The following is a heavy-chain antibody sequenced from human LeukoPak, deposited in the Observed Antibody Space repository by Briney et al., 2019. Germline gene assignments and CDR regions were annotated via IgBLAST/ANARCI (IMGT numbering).Heavy chain of an antibody. CDR3: AKHGYTSGWYES. Sequence: GGSLRLSCAASGFTFSSYGMSWVRQAPGKGLEWVSRISGGGGSTYYADSVKGRFTLSRDNSKNTLHLQMNSLRAEDTAVYFCAKHGYTSGWYESWGQGTLVTVSS. J-gene: IGHJ5*01. V-gene: IGHV3-23*01. D-gene: IGHD6-19*01. CDR1: GFTFSSYG. CDR2: ISGGGGST.